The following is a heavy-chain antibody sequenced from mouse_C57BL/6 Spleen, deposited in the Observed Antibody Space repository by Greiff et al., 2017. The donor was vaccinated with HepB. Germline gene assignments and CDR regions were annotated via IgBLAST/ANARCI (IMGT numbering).Heavy chain of an antibody. CDR2: ISDGGSYT. CDR3: ARHLGYGSSYYYAMDY. D-gene: IGHD1-1*01. Sequence: EVMLVESGGGLVKPGGSLKLSCAASGFTFSSYAMSWVRQTPEKRLEWVATISDGGSYTYYPDNVKGRFTISRDNAKNNLYLQMSHLKSEDTAMYYCARHLGYGSSYYYAMDYWGQGTSVTVSS. J-gene: IGHJ4*01. CDR1: GFTFSSYA. V-gene: IGHV5-4*03.